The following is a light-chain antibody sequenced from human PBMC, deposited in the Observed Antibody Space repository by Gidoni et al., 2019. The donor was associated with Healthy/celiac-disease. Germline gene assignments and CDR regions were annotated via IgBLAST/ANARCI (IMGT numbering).Light chain of an antibody. Sequence: DIQMTQSPSTLSASVGDRVTIPCRASQSISSWLAWYQQKPGKAPKLLIYKASSLESGVPSRFSGSGSGTEFTLTISSLQPDDFATYYCQQYNSFPCTFGQGTKLEIK. CDR1: QSISSW. CDR3: QQYNSFPCT. CDR2: KAS. J-gene: IGKJ2*02. V-gene: IGKV1-5*03.